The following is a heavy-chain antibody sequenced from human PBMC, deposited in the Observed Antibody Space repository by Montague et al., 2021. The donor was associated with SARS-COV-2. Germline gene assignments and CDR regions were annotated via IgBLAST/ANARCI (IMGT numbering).Heavy chain of an antibody. CDR2: INHSGST. Sequence: SETLSLTCAVYGGSFSGYYWSWIRQPPGKGLEWIGEINHSGSTNYNPSLKSRVTISVDTSKNQFSLKLSSVTAADTAVYYCASLTLGYCSSTSCYSDWFAPWGQGTLVTVSS. D-gene: IGHD2-2*02. J-gene: IGHJ5*02. V-gene: IGHV4-34*01. CDR3: ASLTLGYCSSTSCYSDWFAP. CDR1: GGSFSGYY.